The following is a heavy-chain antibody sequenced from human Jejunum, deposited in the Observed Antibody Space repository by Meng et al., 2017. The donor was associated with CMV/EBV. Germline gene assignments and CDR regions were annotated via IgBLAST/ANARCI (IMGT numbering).Heavy chain of an antibody. CDR2: INAYNGDT. Sequence: GQLVECGSEGKEAGATVKVFCKASGYTFTNYCITWVRHAPVQGLEWMGWINAYNGDTNYAQTLQGRVTMTTDTSTSTAYMELRSLRSDDTAVYYCARVEVGITSGDYWGQGTLVTVSS. J-gene: IGHJ4*02. D-gene: IGHD1-26*01. CDR1: GYTFTNYC. CDR3: ARVEVGITSGDY. V-gene: IGHV1-18*01.